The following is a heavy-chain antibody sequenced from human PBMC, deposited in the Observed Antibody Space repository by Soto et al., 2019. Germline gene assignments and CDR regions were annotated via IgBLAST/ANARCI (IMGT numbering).Heavy chain of an antibody. CDR2: IFYSGST. CDR3: ARESRAYDSSGYYYVGYFDY. V-gene: IGHV4-59*01. D-gene: IGHD3-22*01. J-gene: IGHJ4*02. Sequence: PSETLSLTCTVSGGSISSYYWSWIRQPPGKGLEWIGYIFYSGSTNYNPYLKSRVTISVDTSKNQFSLKLSSVTAADTAVYYCARESRAYDSSGYYYVGYFDYWGQGALVTVSS. CDR1: GGSISSYY.